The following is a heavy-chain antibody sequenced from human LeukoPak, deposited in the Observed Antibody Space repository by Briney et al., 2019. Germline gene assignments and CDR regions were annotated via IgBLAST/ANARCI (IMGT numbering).Heavy chain of an antibody. D-gene: IGHD4-11*01. CDR1: EFTFSRFW. CDR2: INQDGSAR. J-gene: IGHJ4*02. V-gene: IGHV3-7*01. Sequence: PGGSLRLSCVASEFTFSRFWMSWVRQAPGRGLEWVAHINQDGSARYYVDSVKGRFTISRDNAQDSVFPQMNGLIAEDTAVYFCAREGYSSSAATYWGQGTLVAVSS. CDR3: AREGYSSSAATY.